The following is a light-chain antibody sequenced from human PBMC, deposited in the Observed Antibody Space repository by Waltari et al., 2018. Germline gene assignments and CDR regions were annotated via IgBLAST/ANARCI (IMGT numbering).Light chain of an antibody. V-gene: IGKV3-20*01. CDR1: QSVRRS. CDR3: QEYVNLPAT. CDR2: DTS. Sequence: IVLTHSPGTLCLSPGDRATLSCRARQSVRRSFTWYQQKPGQAPRLLNYDTSTRATGIPDRFSGSGSGTDFSLTISRLEPEDFAVYYCQEYVNLPATFGQGTKVEIK. J-gene: IGKJ1*01.